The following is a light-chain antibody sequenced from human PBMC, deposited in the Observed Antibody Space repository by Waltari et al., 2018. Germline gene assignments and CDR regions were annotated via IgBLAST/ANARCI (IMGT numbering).Light chain of an antibody. CDR1: NLARKR. J-gene: IGLJ3*02. V-gene: IGLV3-21*02. CDR2: DDL. CDR3: QVWDGITDHWV. Sequence: SYVLTQPPSVSVAPGETATVTCWGDNLARKRVHWFQSKPGQAPVLVLYDDLDRPSGIPERFSGSNSGNTATLTISRVEGGDEADYYCQVWDGITDHWVFGGGTKLSVL.